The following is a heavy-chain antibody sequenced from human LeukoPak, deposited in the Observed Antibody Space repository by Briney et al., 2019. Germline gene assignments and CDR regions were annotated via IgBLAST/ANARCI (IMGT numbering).Heavy chain of an antibody. CDR1: GCSISSYY. CDR3: SRVAVAGTLCHY. J-gene: IGHJ4*02. Sequence: SETLSLTCTVSGCSISSYYWSWIRQPPGKGLEWIGYIYYSGSTNYNPSLKSRVTISVETFKNQFSLKLMSVTAADTAVYYYSRVAVAGTLCHYWGQGALVTVSS. CDR2: IYYSGST. V-gene: IGHV4-59*01. D-gene: IGHD6-19*01.